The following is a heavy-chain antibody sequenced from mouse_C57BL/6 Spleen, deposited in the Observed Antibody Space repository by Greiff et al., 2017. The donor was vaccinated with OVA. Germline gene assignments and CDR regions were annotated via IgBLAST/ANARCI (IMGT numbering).Heavy chain of an antibody. V-gene: IGHV10-3*01. CDR3: VRKGDYYGSYWYFDV. CDR2: IRSNSSNYAT. Sequence: EVHLVESGGGLVQPKGSLKLSCAASGFTFNTYAMHWVRQAPGKGLDWVARIRSNSSNYATSYADSVKDRFTISRDDSQSMLYLQMNNLKTEDTAMYYCVRKGDYYGSYWYFDVWGTGTTVTVSS. D-gene: IGHD1-1*01. CDR1: GFTFNTYA. J-gene: IGHJ1*03.